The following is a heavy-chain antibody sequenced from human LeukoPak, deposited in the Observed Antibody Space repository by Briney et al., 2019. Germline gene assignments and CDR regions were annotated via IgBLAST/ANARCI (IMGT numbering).Heavy chain of an antibody. CDR1: GFTFSSYS. V-gene: IGHV3-21*01. D-gene: IGHD1-26*01. CDR2: ISSSSSYI. Sequence: SGGSLRLSCAASGFTFSSYSMNWVRQAPGKGLEWVSSISSSSSYIYYADSVKGRFTISRDNAKNSLYLQMNSLRAEDTAVYYCARGGATFYYFDYWGQGTLVTVSS. J-gene: IGHJ4*02. CDR3: ARGGATFYYFDY.